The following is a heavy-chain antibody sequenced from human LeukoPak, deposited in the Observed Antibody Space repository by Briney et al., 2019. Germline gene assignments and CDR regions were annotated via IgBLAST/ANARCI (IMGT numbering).Heavy chain of an antibody. CDR1: GFPFAPFW. CDR2: MNRDGSEV. Sequence: LTGGSLRLSCAASGFPFAPFWMTWVRQAPGKGPEFVATMNRDGSEVAYGNSVRGRFTISRDNAKNSLYLQMYSLRAEDTAVYYCARGIDEWLYLNYWGQGALVTVSS. J-gene: IGHJ4*02. CDR3: ARGIDEWLYLNY. V-gene: IGHV3-7*04. D-gene: IGHD3-3*01.